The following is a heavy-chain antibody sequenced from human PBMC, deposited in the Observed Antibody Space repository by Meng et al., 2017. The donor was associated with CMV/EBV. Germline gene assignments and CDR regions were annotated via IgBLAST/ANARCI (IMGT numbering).Heavy chain of an antibody. Sequence: GSLRLSCTVSGGSVSSGSYYWSWIRQPPGKGLEWIGSIYYSGSTYYNPSLKSRVTISVDTSKNQFSLKLSSVTAADTAVYYCARNIVVVPAATNWFDPWGQGTLVTVSS. CDR1: GGSVSSGSYY. J-gene: IGHJ5*02. CDR3: ARNIVVVPAATNWFDP. D-gene: IGHD2-2*01. CDR2: IYYSGST. V-gene: IGHV4-39*07.